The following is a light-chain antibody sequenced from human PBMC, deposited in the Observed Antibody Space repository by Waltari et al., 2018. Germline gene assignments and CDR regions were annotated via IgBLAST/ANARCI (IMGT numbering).Light chain of an antibody. Sequence: ELVLTQTPGTLPLSPGERATLSCRASQTVGSSYLTLYQQKPGQAPRLLMYGVASRAAGFPDRFSGSGSGTVFTLTINRLEPEDSAVYYCQQYETSPWTFGQGTKVEIK. CDR1: QTVGSSY. V-gene: IGKV3-20*01. J-gene: IGKJ1*01. CDR2: GVA. CDR3: QQYETSPWT.